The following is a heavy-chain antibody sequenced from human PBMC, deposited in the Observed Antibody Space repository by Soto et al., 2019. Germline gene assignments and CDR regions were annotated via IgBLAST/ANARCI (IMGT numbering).Heavy chain of an antibody. CDR2: ISGSGGST. CDR1: GFTFSSYA. D-gene: IGHD2-15*01. CDR3: AKHSGGTCYSGMDV. Sequence: GGSLRLSCAASGFTFSSYAMSWVRQAPGKGLEWVSGISGSGGSTYYADSVKGRFTISRDNSKNTLYLQMNSLRADDTAVYYCAKHSGGTCYSGMDVWGQGTTVTVSS. J-gene: IGHJ6*02. V-gene: IGHV3-23*01.